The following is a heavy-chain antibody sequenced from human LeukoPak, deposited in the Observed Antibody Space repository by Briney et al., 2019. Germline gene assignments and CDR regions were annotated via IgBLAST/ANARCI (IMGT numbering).Heavy chain of an antibody. J-gene: IGHJ5*02. V-gene: IGHV4-61*02. CDR2: IYTSGST. CDR3: ARERTTATTGWFDP. Sequence: SETLSLTCTVSGGSISSGSYYWSWIRQPAGKGLEWIGRIYTSGSTNYNPSLKSRVTISVDTSKNQFSLKLSSVTAADTAVYYCARERTTATTGWFDPWGQGTLVTVSS. CDR1: GGSISSGSYY. D-gene: IGHD4-17*01.